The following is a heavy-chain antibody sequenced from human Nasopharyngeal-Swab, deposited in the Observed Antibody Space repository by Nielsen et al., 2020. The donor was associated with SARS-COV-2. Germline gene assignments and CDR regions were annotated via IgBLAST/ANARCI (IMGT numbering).Heavy chain of an antibody. CDR3: ARDFGPRAYYYDSSGYQAFGY. CDR2: IIPIFGTA. CDR1: GGTFSSYA. Sequence: SVKVSCKASGGTFSSYAISWVRQAPGQGLEWMGGIIPIFGTANYAQKFQGRVTITADESTSTVYMELSSLRSEDTAVYYCARDFGPRAYYYDSSGYQAFGYWGQGTLVTVSS. J-gene: IGHJ4*02. V-gene: IGHV1-69*13. D-gene: IGHD3-22*01.